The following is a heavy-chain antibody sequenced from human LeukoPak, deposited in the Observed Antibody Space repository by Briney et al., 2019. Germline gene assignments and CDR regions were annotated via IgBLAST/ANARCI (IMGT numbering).Heavy chain of an antibody. V-gene: IGHV4-59*01. J-gene: IGHJ4*02. CDR1: GGSISGYY. CDR3: ARARSDLLDY. CDR2: IYYSGST. Sequence: PSETLSLTCTVSGGSISGYYWSWMRQPPGRGLEWIGYIYYSGSTNYNPSLKSRVTISVDTSKNQCSLKLSSVTAADTAVYYCARARSDLLDYWGQGTLVTVSS. D-gene: IGHD3/OR15-3a*01.